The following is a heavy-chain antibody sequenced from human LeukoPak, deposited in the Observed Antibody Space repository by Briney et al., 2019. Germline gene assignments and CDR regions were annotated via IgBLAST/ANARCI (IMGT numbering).Heavy chain of an antibody. Sequence: GASVKVSCKASRYTFTSYAMHWVRQAPGQRLEWMGWINAGNGNTKYSQKFQGRVTITRDTSASTAYMELSSLRSEDTAVYYCARDRPNDSSGYWYWYFDLWGRGTLVTVSS. CDR1: RYTFTSYA. J-gene: IGHJ2*01. CDR2: INAGNGNT. CDR3: ARDRPNDSSGYWYWYFDL. D-gene: IGHD3-22*01. V-gene: IGHV1-3*01.